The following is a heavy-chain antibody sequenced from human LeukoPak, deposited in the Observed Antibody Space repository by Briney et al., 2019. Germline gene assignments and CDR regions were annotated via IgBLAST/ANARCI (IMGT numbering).Heavy chain of an antibody. J-gene: IGHJ4*02. CDR1: GYTFTSYY. V-gene: IGHV1-46*01. Sequence: GASVKVSCKASGYTFTSYYMHWVRQAPGQGLEWTGIINPSGGSTSYAQKFQGRVTMTRDTSTSTVYMELSSLRSEDTAVYYCAGGYSSGWCLIWGQGTLVTVSS. CDR3: AGGYSSGWCLI. CDR2: INPSGGST. D-gene: IGHD6-19*01.